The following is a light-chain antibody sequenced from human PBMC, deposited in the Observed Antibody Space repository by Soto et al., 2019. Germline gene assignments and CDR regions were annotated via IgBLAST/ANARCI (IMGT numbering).Light chain of an antibody. J-gene: IGKJ5*01. CDR1: QSVSGN. V-gene: IGKV3-15*01. CDR2: GAS. CDR3: QQYNNWPFT. Sequence: EIVLTQSPGTLSLSPGESATLSCRASQSVSGNLAWYQQKPGQAPRLLIYGASTRATGIPARFSGSGSGTEFTLTISSLQSEDFAVYYCQQYNNWPFTFGQGTRLEI.